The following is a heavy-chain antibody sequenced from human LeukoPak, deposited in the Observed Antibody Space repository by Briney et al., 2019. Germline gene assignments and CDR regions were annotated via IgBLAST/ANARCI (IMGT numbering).Heavy chain of an antibody. CDR2: IYYSGST. V-gene: IGHV4-59*01. CDR1: GVSISSYY. J-gene: IGHJ5*02. Sequence: VKPSETLSLTCPVSGVSISSYYWSWIRQPPGKGLEWIWYIYYSGSTNYNPSLTSRVTISVDTSKNQFSLKLSSVTAADTAVYYCARADRFSYWFDPWGQGNLVTVSS. CDR3: ARADRFSYWFDP.